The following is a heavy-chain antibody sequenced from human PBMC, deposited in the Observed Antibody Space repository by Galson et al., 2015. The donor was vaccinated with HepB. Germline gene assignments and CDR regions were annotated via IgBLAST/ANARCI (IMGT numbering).Heavy chain of an antibody. D-gene: IGHD2-15*01. J-gene: IGHJ3*02. Sequence: LSLTCTVSGASSSDGDYYCNWLRQPPGKGLEWIGYISYSGSTSYNPSLKTRLTISLDTSSNQFSLRVDSVTAADTAVYYCARSKGCIGAMCYHDVLATWGQGTVVTVSS. CDR3: ARSKGCIGAMCYHDVLAT. V-gene: IGHV4-30-4*01. CDR1: GASSSDGDYY. CDR2: ISYSGST.